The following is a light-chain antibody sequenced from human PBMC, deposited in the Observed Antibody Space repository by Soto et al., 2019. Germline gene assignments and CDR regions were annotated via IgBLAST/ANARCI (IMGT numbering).Light chain of an antibody. J-gene: IGKJ4*01. Sequence: EIVLTQSPDTLSLSPGERATLSCRASQSVSSSFLAWYQQKPGQAPRLLIYRASSRATSIPDRFTGSASGTDFAITISMLEPEDFAVYYCRKYERSPLTFGGGAKVEIK. CDR1: QSVSSSF. CDR2: RAS. V-gene: IGKV3-20*01. CDR3: RKYERSPLT.